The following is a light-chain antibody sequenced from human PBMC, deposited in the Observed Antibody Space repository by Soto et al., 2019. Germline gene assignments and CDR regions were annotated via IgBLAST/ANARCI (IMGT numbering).Light chain of an antibody. CDR3: RSYRSSSSYV. J-gene: IGLJ1*01. Sequence: QSVLTQPASVSGSPGQSITISCTGTSSDVGGYNYVSWYQQHPGKAPKLMIYDVSNRPSGVSNRFSGSKSGNTASLTISGLQAEDEADYYCRSYRSSSSYVFGTGTKVTVL. CDR1: SSDVGGYNY. V-gene: IGLV2-14*01. CDR2: DVS.